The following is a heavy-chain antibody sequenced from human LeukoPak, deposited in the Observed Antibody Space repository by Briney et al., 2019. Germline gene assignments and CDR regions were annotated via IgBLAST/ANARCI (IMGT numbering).Heavy chain of an antibody. J-gene: IGHJ5*02. CDR2: IIPLLEIG. V-gene: IGHV1-69*04. Sequence: GASVKVSCKASGGTLSSSGISWVRQVPGQGLEWMGRIIPLLEIGNSAQSFQDRVTLTADKSTNTVYMHLSSLTSEDTAVYYCARDQHDSSGLNWFDPWGQGTLVTVSS. D-gene: IGHD3-22*01. CDR1: GGTLSSSG. CDR3: ARDQHDSSGLNWFDP.